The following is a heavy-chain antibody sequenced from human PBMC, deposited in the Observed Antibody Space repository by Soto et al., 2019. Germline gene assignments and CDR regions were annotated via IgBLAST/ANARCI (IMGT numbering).Heavy chain of an antibody. CDR1: VSSIIVFD. D-gene: IGHD1-1*01. J-gene: IGHJ5*02. CDR2: IYATGTT. Sequence: SSTXSLTGTCSVSSIIVFDLIWIRNSAGKGLEWIGRIYATGTTEYNPSLKSRVMMSVDTSKKQFSLKLRSVTAADTDVYYCVRDGTKNLRDWLETWGQGISVTVYS. V-gene: IGHV4-4*07. CDR3: VRDGTKNLRDWLET.